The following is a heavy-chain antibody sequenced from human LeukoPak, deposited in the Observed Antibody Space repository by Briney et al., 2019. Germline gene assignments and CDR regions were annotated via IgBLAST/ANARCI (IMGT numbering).Heavy chain of an antibody. Sequence: GGSLRLSCAASGFTFSSYGMHWVRQAPGKGLEWVAFIRYDGSNKYYADSVKGRFTISRDNSKNTLFLQMNSLRPEDMAVYYGVRGFHPWGQGTLVTVSS. CDR2: IRYDGSNK. CDR1: GFTFSSYG. J-gene: IGHJ5*02. CDR3: VRGFHP. D-gene: IGHD1-1*01. V-gene: IGHV3-30*02.